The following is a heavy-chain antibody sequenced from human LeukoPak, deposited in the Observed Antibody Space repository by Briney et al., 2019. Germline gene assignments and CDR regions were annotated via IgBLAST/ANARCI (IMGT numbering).Heavy chain of an antibody. V-gene: IGHV3-33*01. CDR3: ARGCSGGSCYFLVSDY. D-gene: IGHD2-15*01. J-gene: IGHJ4*02. CDR2: IWHDGSKT. Sequence: PGGSLRLSCIASGFIFSSYGMHWVRQAPGKGLEWVAIIWHDGSKTFYSDSVKGRFTVSRDNSKNTLYLQMNSMRGEDTAVYYCARGCSGGSCYFLVSDYWGQGTLVTVSS. CDR1: GFIFSSYG.